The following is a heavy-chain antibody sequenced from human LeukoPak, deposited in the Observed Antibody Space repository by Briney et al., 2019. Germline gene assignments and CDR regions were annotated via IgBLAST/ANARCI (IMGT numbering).Heavy chain of an antibody. D-gene: IGHD2-2*03. CDR3: ARDLGIVVVPAAMWFDP. V-gene: IGHV1-2*02. CDR2: INPNSGGT. Sequence: APVKVSCKASGYTFTSYYMHWVRQAPGQGLEWMGWINPNSGGTNYAQKFQGRVTMTRDTSISTAYMELSRPRSDDTAVYYCARDLGIVVVPAAMWFDPWGQGTLVTVSS. J-gene: IGHJ5*02. CDR1: GYTFTSYY.